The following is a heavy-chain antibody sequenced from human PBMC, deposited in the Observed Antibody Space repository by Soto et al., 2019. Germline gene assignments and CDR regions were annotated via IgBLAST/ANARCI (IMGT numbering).Heavy chain of an antibody. J-gene: IGHJ4*02. Sequence: WTWIRQPPGKGLEWMGYIYYSGNTTNYNPSLKSRVTLSVDTSKNQFSLKLSSVTAADTAVYYCARLSGSYAVPHFDYWGQGTLVTVSS. V-gene: IGHV4-59*08. CDR3: ARLSGSYAVPHFDY. CDR2: IYYSGNT. D-gene: IGHD1-26*01.